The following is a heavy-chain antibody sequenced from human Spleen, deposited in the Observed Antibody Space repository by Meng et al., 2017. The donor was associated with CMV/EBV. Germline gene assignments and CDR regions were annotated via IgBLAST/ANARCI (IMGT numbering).Heavy chain of an antibody. J-gene: IGHJ3*01. CDR2: MYSGGDS. CDR3: TRDHISSDAFDV. D-gene: IGHD6-6*01. CDR1: GFTVSSNY. Sequence: GESLKISCAASGFTVSSNYMSWVRQAPGKGLEWVSVMYSGGDSHYSDSVKGRFTISRDNSKNTLNLQTNSLRSEDTALYYCTRDHISSDAFDVWGPGTTVTVSS. V-gene: IGHV3-53*05.